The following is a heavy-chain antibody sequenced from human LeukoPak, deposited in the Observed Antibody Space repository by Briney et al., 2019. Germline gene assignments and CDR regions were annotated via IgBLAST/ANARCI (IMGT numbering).Heavy chain of an antibody. CDR3: ARDSSVAGRGWFDP. CDR2: VKQDGSET. CDR1: GFTFGNFW. V-gene: IGHV3-7*01. J-gene: IGHJ5*02. D-gene: IGHD6-19*01. Sequence: GGSLRLSCAASGFTFGNFWMNWVRQAPGRGLEWVANVKQDGSETHYVDSVKGRFTISRDNARDSLFLEMNSLRGEDTAVYYCARDSSVAGRGWFDPWGQGTLVTVSS.